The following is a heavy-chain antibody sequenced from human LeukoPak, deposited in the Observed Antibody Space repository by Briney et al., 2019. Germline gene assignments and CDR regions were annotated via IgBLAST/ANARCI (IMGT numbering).Heavy chain of an antibody. Sequence: SETLSLTCAVYGGSFSGYYWSWVRQPPGKGLEWIGEINHSGSTNYNPSLKSRVTISVDTSKNQFSLKLSSVTAADTAVYYCARRSRRGIDYWGQEPLVTVSS. V-gene: IGHV4-34*01. D-gene: IGHD1-1*01. CDR2: INHSGST. CDR3: ARRSRRGIDY. CDR1: GGSFSGYY. J-gene: IGHJ4*02.